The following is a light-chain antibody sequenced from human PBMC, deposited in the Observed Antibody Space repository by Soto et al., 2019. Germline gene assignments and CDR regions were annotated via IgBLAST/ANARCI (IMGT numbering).Light chain of an antibody. CDR3: QQTYTSRPWT. CDR1: QSINTF. J-gene: IGKJ1*01. Sequence: DIQVTQSPSSLSASVGDRVTITCRASQSINTFLNWYQQRPGKAPNLLIYGASNLQSGVPSRFRGSGSGTDFTLTISSLQPEDFATYYCQQTYTSRPWTFGRGTKVEIK. V-gene: IGKV1-39*01. CDR2: GAS.